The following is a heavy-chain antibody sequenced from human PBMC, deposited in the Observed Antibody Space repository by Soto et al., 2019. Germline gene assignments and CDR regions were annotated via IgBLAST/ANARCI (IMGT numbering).Heavy chain of an antibody. V-gene: IGHV1-69*01. D-gene: IGHD3-10*01. CDR3: ARGAVMVRGFDP. CDR2: LIPIFGTA. CDR1: GGTFSSYA. Sequence: QVQLVQSGAEVKKPGSSVKVSCKASGGTFSSYAISWVRQAPGQGLEWMGGLIPIFGTANYAQKFEGRVTITADESTSTAYMELSSRRSEDTAVYYCARGAVMVRGFDPWGQGTLVTVSS. J-gene: IGHJ5*02.